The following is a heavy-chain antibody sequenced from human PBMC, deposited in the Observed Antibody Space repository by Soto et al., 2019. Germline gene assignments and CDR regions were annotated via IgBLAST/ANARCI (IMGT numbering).Heavy chain of an antibody. CDR2: ISYDGSNK. CDR3: AKESKWHSSGWFNFDY. J-gene: IGHJ4*02. Sequence: GGSLRICCAPSGRTFRSYGMHRVRQARSKGLEWVAVISYDGSNKYYADPVKGRFTISRDNSKNTLYLQMNSLRAEDTAVYHCAKESKWHSSGWFNFDYWGQGTLVTESS. V-gene: IGHV3-30*18. CDR1: GRTFRSYG. D-gene: IGHD6-19*01.